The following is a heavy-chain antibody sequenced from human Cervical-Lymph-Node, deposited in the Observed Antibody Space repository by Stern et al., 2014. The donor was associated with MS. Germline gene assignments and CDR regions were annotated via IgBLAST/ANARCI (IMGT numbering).Heavy chain of an antibody. V-gene: IGHV4-30-2*01. CDR3: ARSSTVTPNAFDI. CDR2: LYHSGST. J-gene: IGHJ3*02. Sequence: QVQLQESGSGLVKPSQTLSLTCAVSGGSISSGGYSWSWIRQPPGKGLEWIGYLYHSGSTYYNPSLKSRVTISVDRSKNQFPLKLSSVTAADTAVYYCARSSTVTPNAFDIWGQGTMVTVSS. D-gene: IGHD4-17*01. CDR1: GGSISSGGYS.